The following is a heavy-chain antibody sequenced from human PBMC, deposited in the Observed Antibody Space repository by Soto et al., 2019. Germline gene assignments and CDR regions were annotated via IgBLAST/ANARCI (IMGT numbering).Heavy chain of an antibody. V-gene: IGHV1-3*01. Sequence: VASVKVSCKASGYTFTSYAMHWVRQAPGQRLEWMGWINAGNGNTKYSQKFQGRVTITRDTSASTAYMELSSLRSEDTAVYYCARDSPYGVPFDYWGQGTLVTV. D-gene: IGHD4-17*01. CDR2: INAGNGNT. CDR1: GYTFTSYA. J-gene: IGHJ4*02. CDR3: ARDSPYGVPFDY.